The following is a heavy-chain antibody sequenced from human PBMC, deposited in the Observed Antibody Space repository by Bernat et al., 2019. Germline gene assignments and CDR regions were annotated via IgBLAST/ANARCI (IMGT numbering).Heavy chain of an antibody. CDR3: ARDDGGGYCSSTSCFPGSRPDPNRNYYGMDV. V-gene: IGHV3-11*05. D-gene: IGHD2-2*01. J-gene: IGHJ6*02. CDR2: ISSSSSYT. Sequence: QVQLVESGGGLVKPGGSLRLSCAASGFTFSDYYMSWIRQAPGKGLEWVSYISSSSSYTNYADSVKGRFTISRDNAKNSLYLQMNSLRAEDTAVYYCARDDGGGYCSSTSCFPGSRPDPNRNYYGMDVWGQGTTVTVSS. CDR1: GFTFSDYY.